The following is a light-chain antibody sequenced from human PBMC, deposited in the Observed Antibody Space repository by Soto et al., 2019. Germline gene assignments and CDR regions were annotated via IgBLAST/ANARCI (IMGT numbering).Light chain of an antibody. CDR3: QQHKNWPLT. Sequence: EIVLTQSPATLSLSPGERATLSCRASQSVSSYLAWYQQKPGQAPRLLIYDASNRATGIPARFSGSRSGTEFSLTISNLEPADFAVYYCQQHKNWPLTFGGGTQVESK. J-gene: IGKJ4*01. V-gene: IGKV3-11*01. CDR2: DAS. CDR1: QSVSSY.